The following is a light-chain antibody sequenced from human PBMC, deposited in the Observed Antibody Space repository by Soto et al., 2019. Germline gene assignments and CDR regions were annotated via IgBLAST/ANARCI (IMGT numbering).Light chain of an antibody. J-gene: IGLJ3*02. V-gene: IGLV2-14*01. CDR1: SSDVGGYNY. CDR3: SSYTSRSTLDPSWV. CDR2: EVS. Sequence: QSALTQPASVSGSPGQSITISCTGTSSDVGGYNYVSWYQQHPGKAPKLMIYEVSTRPSGVSNRFSVSNSVNTASLTISGLQAEDEADYYCSSYTSRSTLDPSWVFGGGTKLTVL.